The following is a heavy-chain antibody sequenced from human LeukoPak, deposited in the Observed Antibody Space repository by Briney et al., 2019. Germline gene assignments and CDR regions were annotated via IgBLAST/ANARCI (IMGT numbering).Heavy chain of an antibody. CDR3: ARVYYSSSYDYWYFDL. Sequence: PSETLSLTCTVSGGSISSYYWSWIRQPPGKGLEWIGNIHYSGSTNYNPSLKSRVTISVDTSKNQFSLKLSSVTAADTAVYYCARVYYSSSYDYWYFDLWGRGTLVTVSS. V-gene: IGHV4-59*01. D-gene: IGHD6-13*01. J-gene: IGHJ2*01. CDR2: IHYSGST. CDR1: GGSISSYY.